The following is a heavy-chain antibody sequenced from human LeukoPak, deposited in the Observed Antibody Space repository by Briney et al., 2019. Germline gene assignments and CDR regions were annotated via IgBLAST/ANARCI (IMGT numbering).Heavy chain of an antibody. CDR1: GGTFSSYA. CDR2: IIPILGIA. Sequence: GASVKVSCKASGGTFSSYAISWVRQAPGQGLEWMGRIIPILGIANYAQKFQGRVTITADKSTSTAYMELSSLRSEDTAVYYCARGRIVVVPAVTGPGWFDPWGQGTLVTVSS. CDR3: ARGRIVVVPAVTGPGWFDP. V-gene: IGHV1-69*04. J-gene: IGHJ5*02. D-gene: IGHD2-2*01.